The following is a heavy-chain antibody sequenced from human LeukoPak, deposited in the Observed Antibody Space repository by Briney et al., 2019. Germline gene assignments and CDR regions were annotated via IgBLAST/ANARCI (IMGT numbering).Heavy chain of an antibody. Sequence: GGSLRLSCAASRFTLSTYWMSWVRQAPGKGLEWVAHIKQDGSQEYYVDSVKGRFTISRDNSKNTLYLQMNSLRAEDTAVYYCARDRGGSYFDYWGQGTLVTVSS. V-gene: IGHV3-7*01. D-gene: IGHD1-26*01. CDR1: RFTLSTYW. CDR3: ARDRGGSYFDY. CDR2: IKQDGSQE. J-gene: IGHJ4*02.